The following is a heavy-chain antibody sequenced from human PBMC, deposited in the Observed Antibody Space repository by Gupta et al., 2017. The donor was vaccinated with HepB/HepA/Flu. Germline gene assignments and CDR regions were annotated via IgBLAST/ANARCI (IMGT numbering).Heavy chain of an antibody. D-gene: IGHD2-2*01. V-gene: IGHV3-30*03. J-gene: IGHJ4*02. CDR1: GFNFITYG. CDR3: ARDHCTTTSCSHYYFDF. Sequence: QVQLVESGGGVVQPGRSLRLSCAASGFNFITYGMELVRQATGKGMEWVALISYEGSNKYGADSVKGRFTISRANSKDTLYLQMNSLRPEDTAVYYWARDHCTTTSCSHYYFDFWGQGTRVTVSS. CDR2: ISYEGSNK.